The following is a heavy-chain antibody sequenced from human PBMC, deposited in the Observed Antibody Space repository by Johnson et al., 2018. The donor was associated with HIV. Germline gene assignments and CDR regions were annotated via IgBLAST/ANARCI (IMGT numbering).Heavy chain of an antibody. D-gene: IGHD6-13*01. V-gene: IGHV3-30*18. CDR1: GFTFTNYD. J-gene: IGHJ3*02. CDR3: AKCIWGSSLIDAFDI. CDR2: RSYDGSNK. Sequence: QVQLVESGGGLVQPGGSLRLSCAASGFTFTNYDIHWVRQAPGMGLEWVAVRSYDGSNKYYADSVKGRFTISRDISKNTLYLQMNSLRAEDTAVYYCAKCIWGSSLIDAFDIWGQGTVVTVSS.